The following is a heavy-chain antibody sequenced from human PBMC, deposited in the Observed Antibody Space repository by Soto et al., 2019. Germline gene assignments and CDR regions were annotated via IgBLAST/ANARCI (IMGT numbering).Heavy chain of an antibody. J-gene: IGHJ6*02. CDR2: VIPIFGTT. Sequence: QVQLVQSGAEMKKPGSSVRVSCKASGGAFSSSGISWVRQAPGQGLEWMAGVIPIFGTTKNAPKFQGRVTVSADESTSTAYMELNSLRSEDTAVYYCARWPTVSRPTYGMDVWGQGTTVTVSS. CDR1: GGAFSSSG. CDR3: ARWPTVSRPTYGMDV. D-gene: IGHD4-4*01. V-gene: IGHV1-69*01.